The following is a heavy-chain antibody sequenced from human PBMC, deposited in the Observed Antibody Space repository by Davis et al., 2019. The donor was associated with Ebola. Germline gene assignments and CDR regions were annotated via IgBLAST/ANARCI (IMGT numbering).Heavy chain of an antibody. J-gene: IGHJ4*02. CDR2: INPGGGST. CDR3: ARDVGSGSYYFFEH. Sequence: GGSLRLSCAASGFISRNYAMSWVRQAPGKGLEWVSVINPGGGSTYYADSVKGRFTISRDNSNNMVFLDMNTLRAEDTALYYCARDVGSGSYYFFEHWGQGTLVTVSS. CDR1: GFISRNYA. V-gene: IGHV3-23*01. D-gene: IGHD3-10*01.